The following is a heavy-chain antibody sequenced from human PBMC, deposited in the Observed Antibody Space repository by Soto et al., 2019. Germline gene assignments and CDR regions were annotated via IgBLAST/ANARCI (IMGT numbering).Heavy chain of an antibody. Sequence: GESLTISSNASGYSCTTFWISGVRQMPAKDKEWLGRLHPAGSSTNNSPSFTCHVTISVDKSITTAYLQWSSLKASHTAIYYCAGHLYDKRNYIDALDVWGQGTMVSVSS. CDR1: GYSCTTFW. J-gene: IGHJ3*01. V-gene: IGHV5-10-1*01. D-gene: IGHD3-22*01. CDR3: AGHLYDKRNYIDALDV. CDR2: LHPAGSST.